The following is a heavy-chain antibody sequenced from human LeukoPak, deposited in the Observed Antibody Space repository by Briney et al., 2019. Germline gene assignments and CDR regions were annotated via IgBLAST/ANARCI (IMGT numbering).Heavy chain of an antibody. CDR3: AKAAAKDHDIAVAGAFDY. V-gene: IGHV4-34*01. D-gene: IGHD6-19*01. Sequence: PSETLSLTCAVYGGYFSGYYCSWIRQPPGKGLEWIGEINHSGSTNYNPSLKSRVTISVDTSKNQFSLKLSSVTAADTAVYYCAKAAAKDHDIAVAGAFDYWGQGTLVTVSS. CDR2: INHSGST. CDR1: GGYFSGYY. J-gene: IGHJ4*02.